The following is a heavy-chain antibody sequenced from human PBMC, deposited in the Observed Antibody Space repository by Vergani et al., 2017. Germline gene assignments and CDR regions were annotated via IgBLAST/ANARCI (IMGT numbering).Heavy chain of an antibody. CDR1: GYTFTGYY. D-gene: IGHD6-13*01. Sequence: QVQLVQSGAEVKKPGASVKVSCKASGYTFTGYYMLWVRQAPGQGLEWMGRINPNSGGTNYAQKFQVRVTMTRDTSISTAYMELSRLRSDDTAVYYCARXLISSAAAGEIDSYYYYYYMDVWGKGTTVTVSS. V-gene: IGHV1-2*06. J-gene: IGHJ6*03. CDR3: ARXLISSAAAGEIDSYYYYYYMDV. CDR2: INPNSGGT.